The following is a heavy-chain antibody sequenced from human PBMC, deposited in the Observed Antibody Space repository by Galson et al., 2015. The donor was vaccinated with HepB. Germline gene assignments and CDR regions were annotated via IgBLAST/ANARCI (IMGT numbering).Heavy chain of an antibody. D-gene: IGHD3-10*01. CDR3: ARDRFGRTYYYGSESPSCFVY. J-gene: IGHJ4*02. Sequence: SLRLSCAASGFTFSNAWMSWVRQAPGKGLEWVSYISSSSSTIYYADSVKGRFTISRDNAKNSLYLQMNSLRAEDTAVYYCARDRFGRTYYYGSESPSCFVYWGQGTLVTVSS. CDR2: ISSSSSTI. CDR1: GFTFSNAW. V-gene: IGHV3-48*01.